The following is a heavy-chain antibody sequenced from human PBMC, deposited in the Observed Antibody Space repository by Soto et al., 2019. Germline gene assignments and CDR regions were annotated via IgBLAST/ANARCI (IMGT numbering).Heavy chain of an antibody. J-gene: IGHJ4*02. D-gene: IGHD5-18*01. CDR2: IYYSGST. CDR3: ARDGARGYSYGYTYYFDY. CDR1: GGSVSSGSYY. Sequence: SETLSLTCTVSGGSVSSGSYYWSWIRQPPGKGLEWIGYIYYSGSTNYNPSLKSRVTISVDTSKNQFSLKLSSVTAADTAVYYCARDGARGYSYGYTYYFDYWGQGTLVTVSS. V-gene: IGHV4-61*01.